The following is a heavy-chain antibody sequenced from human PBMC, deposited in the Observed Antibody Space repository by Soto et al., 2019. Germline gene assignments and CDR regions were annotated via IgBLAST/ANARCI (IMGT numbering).Heavy chain of an antibody. J-gene: IGHJ4*02. D-gene: IGHD2-8*01. CDR2: IRSYNNST. CDR1: GYTFTRYG. Sequence: GASVKVSCKASGYTFTRYGVNWVRQAPGQGLEWMGWIRSYNNSTNYAQKLQGRVTMTTDTSTNTAYMELRILRSDDTAVYYCARHGNGDDYWGQGTLVTVSS. CDR3: ARHGNGDDY. V-gene: IGHV1-18*01.